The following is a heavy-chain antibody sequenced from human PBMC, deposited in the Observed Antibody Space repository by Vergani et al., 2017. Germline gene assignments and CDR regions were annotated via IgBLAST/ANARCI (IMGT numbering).Heavy chain of an antibody. CDR2: ISAYNGNT. CDR3: ARDPDIVVVPAAPYYYYYYGMDV. Sequence: QLQLVQSVAEVKRPGSSVKVSCKASVGTSSSYAISWVRQAPGQGLEWMGWISAYNGNTDYAQKLQGRVTMTTDTSTSTAYMELRSLRSDDTAVYYCARDPDIVVVPAAPYYYYYYGMDVWGQGTTVTVSS. V-gene: IGHV1-18*01. CDR1: VGTSSSYA. J-gene: IGHJ6*02. D-gene: IGHD2-2*01.